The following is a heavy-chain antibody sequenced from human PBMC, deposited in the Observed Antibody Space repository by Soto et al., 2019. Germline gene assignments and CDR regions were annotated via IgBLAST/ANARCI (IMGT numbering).Heavy chain of an antibody. CDR3: ARDNNY. V-gene: IGHV3-30-3*01. J-gene: IGHJ4*02. CDR2: ISYDGSNK. CDR1: GFTFSTYA. Sequence: QVQLVESGGGVVQPGRSLRLSCAASGFTFSTYAMHWFRQAPGKGLEWVAVISYDGSNKYYGDSVKGRFTLSRDNSKNTLYLQMNSLRAEDTAVYYCARDNNYWGQGTLVTVSS.